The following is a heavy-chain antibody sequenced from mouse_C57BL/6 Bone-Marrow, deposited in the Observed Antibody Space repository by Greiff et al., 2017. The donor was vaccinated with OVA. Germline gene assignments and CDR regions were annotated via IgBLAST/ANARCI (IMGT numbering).Heavy chain of an antibody. CDR1: GYTFTSYG. J-gene: IGHJ2*01. CDR3: AREYYGSSYFDY. Sequence: QVQLQQSGAELARPGASVKLSCKASGYTFTSYGISWVKQRTGQGLEWIGEIYPRSGNTYYNEKFKGKATLTADISSSTAYMELRSLTSEDSAVYFCAREYYGSSYFDYWGQGTTLTVSS. CDR2: IYPRSGNT. V-gene: IGHV1-81*01. D-gene: IGHD1-1*01.